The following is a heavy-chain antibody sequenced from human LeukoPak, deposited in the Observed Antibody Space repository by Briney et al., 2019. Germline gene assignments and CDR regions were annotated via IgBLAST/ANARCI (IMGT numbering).Heavy chain of an antibody. CDR1: GFTFSSYA. V-gene: IGHV3-21*01. Sequence: PGGSLRLSCAASGFTFSSYAMSWVRQAPGKGLEWVSSISSSSSYMYYADSVKGRFTISRDNAKNSLYLQMNSLRAEDTAVYYCARDRYCGGDCYTSWYYYYGMDVWGQGTTVTVSS. CDR2: ISSSSSYM. D-gene: IGHD2-21*02. J-gene: IGHJ6*02. CDR3: ARDRYCGGDCYTSWYYYYGMDV.